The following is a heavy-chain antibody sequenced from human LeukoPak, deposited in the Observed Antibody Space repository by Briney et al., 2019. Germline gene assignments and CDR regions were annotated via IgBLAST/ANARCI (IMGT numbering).Heavy chain of an antibody. CDR2: ISSSGDTI. J-gene: IGHJ4*02. Sequence: PGGSLILSCAASGFTLSHYYMTWIRQAPGKGLEWLSCISSSGDTIYYADSVKGRFTVSRDNAENSLYLQMNSLRAEDTAMYYCARQGSEIDYWGQGTLVTVSS. CDR1: GFTLSHYY. CDR3: ARQGSEIDY. V-gene: IGHV3-11*01.